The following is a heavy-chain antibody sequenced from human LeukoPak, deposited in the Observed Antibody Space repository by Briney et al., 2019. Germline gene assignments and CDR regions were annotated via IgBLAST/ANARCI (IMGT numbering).Heavy chain of an antibody. V-gene: IGHV1-18*01. Sequence: AASVTVSCKGSGYTFRSYDITWVRQAPGQGLQWMGWISDYNGKTKYAPEFQGRVTLTTDTSTNTAYMELRSLRVDDTAVYFCARAMAVGAFTFDYWGQGTLVTVSS. J-gene: IGHJ4*02. CDR1: GYTFRSYD. CDR2: ISDYNGKT. CDR3: ARAMAVGAFTFDY. D-gene: IGHD1-26*01.